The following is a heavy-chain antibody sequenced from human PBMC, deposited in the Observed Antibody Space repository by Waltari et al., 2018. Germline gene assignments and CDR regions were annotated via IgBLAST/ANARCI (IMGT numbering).Heavy chain of an antibody. CDR1: GGSISSGSYS. Sequence: QVQLQESGPGLVKPSQTLSLTCTVSGGSISSGSYSWSWIRQPAGKGLEWIGRIYTSGSTNYNPSLKSRVTISVDTSKNQFSLKLSSVTAADTAVYYCAREAAAGTHQYYYYYYMDVWGKGTTVTVSS. CDR3: AREAAAGTHQYYYYYYMDV. D-gene: IGHD6-13*01. V-gene: IGHV4-61*02. J-gene: IGHJ6*03. CDR2: IYTSGST.